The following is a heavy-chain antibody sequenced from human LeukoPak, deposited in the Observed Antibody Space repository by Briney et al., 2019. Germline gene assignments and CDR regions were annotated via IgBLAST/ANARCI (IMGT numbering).Heavy chain of an antibody. V-gene: IGHV3-30-3*01. CDR1: GFTFSSYA. J-gene: IGHJ5*02. CDR2: ISYDGSNK. D-gene: IGHD6-19*01. Sequence: PGGSLRLSCAASGFTFSSYAMHWVRQAPGKGLEWVAVISYDGSNKYYADSVKGRFTISRDNSKNTLYLQMNSLRAEDTAVYYCARSSGHIPNWFDPWGQGTLVTVSS. CDR3: ARSSGHIPNWFDP.